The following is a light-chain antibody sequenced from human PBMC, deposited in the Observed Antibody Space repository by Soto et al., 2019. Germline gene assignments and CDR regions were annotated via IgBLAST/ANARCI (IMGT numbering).Light chain of an antibody. J-gene: IGKJ2*01. CDR3: QQFGGSPPYS. CDR2: GAS. CDR1: QSVSSGY. V-gene: IGKV3-20*01. Sequence: EIVLTQSPGTLSLSPGERATLSCRASQSVSSGYLAGYQQKQGQAPRLLIHGASSRATVIPDRFSCSGSGTDFTLTISRLEPEDFAVYYCQQFGGSPPYSFGQGTKVDIK.